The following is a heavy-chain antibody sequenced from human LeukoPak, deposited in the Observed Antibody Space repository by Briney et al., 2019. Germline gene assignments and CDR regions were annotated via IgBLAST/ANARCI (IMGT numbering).Heavy chain of an antibody. V-gene: IGHV4-61*01. J-gene: IGHJ5*02. D-gene: IGHD3-3*01. CDR2: IYYSGST. CDR1: GGSVSSGSYF. Sequence: PSETLSLTCTVSGGSVSSGSYFWNWIRQPPGMGLEWIGYIYYSGSTNYNPSLKSRVTISVDTSKNQFSLKLSSLTAADTAVYYCARRGKYDFLTLGFDPWGQGTLVTVSS. CDR3: ARRGKYDFLTLGFDP.